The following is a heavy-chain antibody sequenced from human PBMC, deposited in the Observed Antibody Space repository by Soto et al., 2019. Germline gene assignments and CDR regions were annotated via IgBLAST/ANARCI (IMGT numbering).Heavy chain of an antibody. D-gene: IGHD3-10*01. CDR3: ARLIRPPDGGFGGPRSYYFDY. CDR2: IYYSGST. Sequence: SETLSLTCTVSGGSISSSSYYWGWIRQPPGKGLEWIGSIYYSGSTYYNPSLKSRVTISVDTSKNQFSLKLSSVTAADTAVYYCARLIRPPDGGFGGPRSYYFDYWGQGTLVTVSS. V-gene: IGHV4-39*01. CDR1: GGSISSSSYY. J-gene: IGHJ4*02.